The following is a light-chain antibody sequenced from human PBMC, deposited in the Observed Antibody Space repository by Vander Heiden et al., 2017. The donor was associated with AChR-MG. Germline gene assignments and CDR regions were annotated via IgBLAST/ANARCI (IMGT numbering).Light chain of an antibody. J-gene: IGKJ2*03. Sequence: DIQMTQSPSSLSASVGDRVTITCRASQSISNWLAWYQQTPRKAPKLLFYTASGLETVVPSICSGSGSRTEFILTISILQPDDSATYCCQHYKGYPYSFGQGTKLEIK. CDR2: TAS. CDR1: QSISNW. CDR3: QHYKGYPYS. V-gene: IGKV1-5*03.